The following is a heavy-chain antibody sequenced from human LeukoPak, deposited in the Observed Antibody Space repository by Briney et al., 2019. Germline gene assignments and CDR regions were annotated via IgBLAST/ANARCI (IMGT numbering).Heavy chain of an antibody. CDR2: INPNSGDT. D-gene: IGHD1-7*01. CDR1: GYTVTGYH. Sequence: GASVKVSCKASGYTVTGYHLHWVRQAPGQGLEWMVWINPNSGDTNYAQKFQGRVTMTRDTSISTAYMELSRLRSDDTAVYYCARDRYNWNCLDYWGQGTLVTVSS. J-gene: IGHJ4*02. CDR3: ARDRYNWNCLDY. V-gene: IGHV1-2*02.